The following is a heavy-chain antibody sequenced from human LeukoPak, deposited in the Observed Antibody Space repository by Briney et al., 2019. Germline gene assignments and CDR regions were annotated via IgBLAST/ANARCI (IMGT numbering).Heavy chain of an antibody. CDR2: INPNSGGT. D-gene: IGHD2-21*02. J-gene: IGHJ3*02. V-gene: IGHV1-2*02. CDR1: GYTFTGYY. CDR3: ASATTYCGADCYPLDAFDI. Sequence: ASMKVSCKATGYTFTGYYMHWVRQAPGQGLEWMGWINPNSGGTNYAQKFLGRITMTRDTSITTAYMELSRLRSDDTAVYYCASATTYCGADCYPLDAFDIWGQGTMVTVSS.